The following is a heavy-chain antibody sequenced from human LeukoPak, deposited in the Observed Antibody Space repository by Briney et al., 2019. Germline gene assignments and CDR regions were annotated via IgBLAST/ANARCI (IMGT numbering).Heavy chain of an antibody. J-gene: IGHJ5*02. Sequence: WVRQPPGKGLEWIGSFYYSGSTYYNPSLKSRVTISVDTSKNRFSLKLSSVTAADTAVYYCARHERSSITMVRGVKPKKWFDPWGQGTLVTVSS. V-gene: IGHV4-39*01. D-gene: IGHD3-10*01. CDR2: FYYSGST. CDR3: ARHERSSITMVRGVKPKKWFDP.